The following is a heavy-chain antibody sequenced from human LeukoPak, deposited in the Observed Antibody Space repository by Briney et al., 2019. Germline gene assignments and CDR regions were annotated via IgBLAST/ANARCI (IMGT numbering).Heavy chain of an antibody. CDR2: INQDGSII. D-gene: IGHD3-22*01. CDR3: ATSDDSSGSD. Sequence: PGGSLRLSCAASGFTFSGYWMSWVRQAPGKGLESVANINQDGSIIHYVDSAKGRFTISRDNAKNSLYLQMNYLRAEDTALYYCATSDDSSGSDWGQGTLVTVSS. V-gene: IGHV3-7*01. CDR1: GFTFSGYW. J-gene: IGHJ4*02.